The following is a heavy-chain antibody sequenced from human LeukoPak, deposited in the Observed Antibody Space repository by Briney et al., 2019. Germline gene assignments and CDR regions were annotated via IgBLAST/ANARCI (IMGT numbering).Heavy chain of an antibody. CDR2: INAGNGDT. D-gene: IGHD2-2*02. Sequence: ASVKVSCKSSGYTFTSYAMHWVRQAPGQKLEWMGWINAGNGDTKYSQKFQGRVTITMDTSASTAYMELSSPRSEDTAVYYCARCGPGSTSCYNKGNIGMDVWGKGTTVTVSS. CDR1: GYTFTSYA. V-gene: IGHV1-3*01. CDR3: ARCGPGSTSCYNKGNIGMDV. J-gene: IGHJ6*04.